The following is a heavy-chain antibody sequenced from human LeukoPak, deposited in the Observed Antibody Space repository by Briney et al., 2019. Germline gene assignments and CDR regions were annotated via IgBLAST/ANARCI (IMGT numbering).Heavy chain of an antibody. D-gene: IGHD4/OR15-4a*01. J-gene: IGHJ4*02. CDR1: GYTFASCG. CDR3: ARDQHFSDGTDSKYYFDY. Sequence: ASVKVSCKASGYTFASCGISWVRQAPGQGLEWMGWISVYNGHTTYAQKLQGRVTMTTDTSTSTAYMELRSLRSDDTAIYFCARDQHFSDGTDSKYYFDYWGQGTLVTVSS. CDR2: ISVYNGHT. V-gene: IGHV1-18*01.